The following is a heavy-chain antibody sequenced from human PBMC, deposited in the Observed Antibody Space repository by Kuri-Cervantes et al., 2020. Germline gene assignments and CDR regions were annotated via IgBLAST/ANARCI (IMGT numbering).Heavy chain of an antibody. CDR2: ISWDGGST. D-gene: IGHD3-10*01. CDR3: AKDIFGYYGPGRTFDY. CDR1: GFTFSSYA. J-gene: IGHJ4*02. V-gene: IGHV3-43D*03. Sequence: GGSLRLSCAASGFTFSSYAMSWVRQAPGKGLEWVSLISWDGGSTYYADSVKGRFTIPRDNSKNSLYLQMNSLRAEDTALYYCAKDIFGYYGPGRTFDYWGQGTLVTVSS.